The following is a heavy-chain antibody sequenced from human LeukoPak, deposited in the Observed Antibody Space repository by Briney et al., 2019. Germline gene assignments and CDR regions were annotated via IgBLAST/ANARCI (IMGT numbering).Heavy chain of an antibody. Sequence: SETLSLTCTVSGGSISSYYWSWIRQPPGKGLEWIGYIYYSGSTNYNPSLKSRVTISVDTSRNQFSLKLSSVTAADTAVYYCARGAQAMVDYWGQGTLVTVSS. D-gene: IGHD5-18*01. J-gene: IGHJ4*02. CDR3: ARGAQAMVDY. CDR2: IYYSGST. V-gene: IGHV4-59*01. CDR1: GGSISSYY.